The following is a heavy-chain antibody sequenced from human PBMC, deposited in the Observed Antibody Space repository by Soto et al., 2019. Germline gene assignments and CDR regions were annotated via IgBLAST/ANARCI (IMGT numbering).Heavy chain of an antibody. D-gene: IGHD3-10*01. J-gene: IGHJ4*02. CDR1: GYSISAYY. Sequence: ASVKVSCKASGYSISAYYIHWVRQAPGQGLEWMGWSDAKNGGTVSAQKFQGRLTMTRDTPISTVYMDLSGLTSADSALYYCGRDDYGIFPYWGQESLVTVSS. CDR3: GRDDYGIFPY. CDR2: SDAKNGGT. V-gene: IGHV1-2*02.